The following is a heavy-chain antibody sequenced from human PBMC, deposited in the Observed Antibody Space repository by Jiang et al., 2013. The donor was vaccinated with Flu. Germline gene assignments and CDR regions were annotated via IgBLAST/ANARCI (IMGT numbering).Heavy chain of an antibody. CDR3: ARGWYDFDC. CDR2: HITGPSGIV. CDR1: SAT. V-gene: IGHV6-1*01. Sequence: SATWNWVRQSPSRGLEWLEGHITGPSGIVILSRSVISRISINPDTSKNQFSLLLKSVTPEDTAVYYCARGWYDFDCWGRGNPGLRLL. D-gene: IGHD6-19*01. J-gene: IGHJ4*02.